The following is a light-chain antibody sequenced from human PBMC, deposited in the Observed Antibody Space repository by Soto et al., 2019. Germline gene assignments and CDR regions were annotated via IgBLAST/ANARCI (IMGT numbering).Light chain of an antibody. CDR2: GAS. J-gene: IGKJ2*01. CDR1: QSITNKY. Sequence: PGERATFSCRATQSITNKYVAWYQQKAGQAPRLLIYGASTRATGIPDRFRGSGSGTDFTLSITRLEPEDFAVYYCHQYLDSPNTFGQGXNXXI. CDR3: HQYLDSPNT. V-gene: IGKV3-20*01.